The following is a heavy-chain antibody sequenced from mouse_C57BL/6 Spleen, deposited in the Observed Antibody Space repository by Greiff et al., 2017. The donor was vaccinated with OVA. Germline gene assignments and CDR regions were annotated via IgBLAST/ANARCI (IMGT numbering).Heavy chain of an antibody. CDR3: TRLLGAMDY. CDR1: GYTFTDYE. CDR2: IDPETGGP. J-gene: IGHJ4*01. D-gene: IGHD3-1*01. Sequence: QVQLQQSGAELVRPGASVTLSCKASGYTFTDYEMHWVKQTPVHGLEWIGAIDPETGGPAYNQKFKGKAILTADKSSSTAYMELRSLTSEDSAVYYCTRLLGAMDYWGQGTSGTVSS. V-gene: IGHV1-15*01.